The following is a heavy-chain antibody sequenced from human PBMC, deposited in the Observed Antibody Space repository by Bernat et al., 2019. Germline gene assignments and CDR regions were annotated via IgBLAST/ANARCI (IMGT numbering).Heavy chain of an antibody. Sequence: QMQLVQSGPEVKKPGTSVKVSCKASGFTFTSSAVQWVRQARGQRLEWIGWIVVGSGNTNYAQKFQERVTITRDMSTSTAYMELSSLRSEDTAVYYCAADQAGITIVGAHWGQGTLVTVSS. J-gene: IGHJ4*02. D-gene: IGHD3-3*01. CDR2: IVVGSGNT. CDR1: GFTFTSSA. CDR3: AADQAGITIVGAH. V-gene: IGHV1-58*01.